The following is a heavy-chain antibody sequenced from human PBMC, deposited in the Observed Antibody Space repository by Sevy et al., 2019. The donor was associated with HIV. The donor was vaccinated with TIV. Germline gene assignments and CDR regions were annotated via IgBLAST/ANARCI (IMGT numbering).Heavy chain of an antibody. CDR1: GFSVSRNH. Sequence: GGSLRLSYAASGFSVSRNHINWVRQAPGKGQEWISVIYSDGTTQYADSVKGRFTISRDTSNNTVYLQVSRRRADDTAGYYCAGRLSSAWYFDFWGQGTLVTVSS. D-gene: IGHD6-19*01. CDR2: IYSDGTT. J-gene: IGHJ4*02. CDR3: AGRLSSAWYFDF. V-gene: IGHV3-53*01.